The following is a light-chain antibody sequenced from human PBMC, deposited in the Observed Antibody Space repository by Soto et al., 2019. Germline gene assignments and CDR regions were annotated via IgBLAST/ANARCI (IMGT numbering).Light chain of an antibody. Sequence: AIRMTQSPSSFSASTGDRVTITCRASQGISSYLAWYQQKPGKAPKLLIYAASTLQSGVPSRFSGSGSGTDFTLTISCLQSEDFATYYCQQYHSYPLTVGGGTKVEIK. V-gene: IGKV1-8*01. CDR1: QGISSY. CDR2: AAS. J-gene: IGKJ4*01. CDR3: QQYHSYPLT.